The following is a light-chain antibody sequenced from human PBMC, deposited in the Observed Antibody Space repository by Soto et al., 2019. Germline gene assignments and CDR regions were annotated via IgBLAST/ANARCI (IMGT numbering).Light chain of an antibody. CDR3: QQYNDYWT. V-gene: IGKV1-5*03. Sequence: DIQMTQSPSTLSASPGDRVTITCRSSQSISNWLAWYQQKPGRAPKLLIYTASTLESGVPSRFSGSGSGTEFTLTISSLQPDDFAIYYCQQYNDYWTFGQGTRVEI. CDR1: QSISNW. J-gene: IGKJ1*01. CDR2: TAS.